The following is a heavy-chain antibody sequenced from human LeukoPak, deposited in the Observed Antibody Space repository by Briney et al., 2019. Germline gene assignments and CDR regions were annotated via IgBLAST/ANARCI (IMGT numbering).Heavy chain of an antibody. CDR1: GFTFSSYS. Sequence: GGSLRLSCAASGFTFSSYSMNWVRQAPGKGLEWVSSISSSSSYIYYADSEKGRFTISRDNAKNSLYLQMNSLRAEDTAVYYCARDYSIAVAGSRFDYWGQGTLVTVSS. J-gene: IGHJ4*02. CDR2: ISSSSSYI. D-gene: IGHD6-19*01. CDR3: ARDYSIAVAGSRFDY. V-gene: IGHV3-21*01.